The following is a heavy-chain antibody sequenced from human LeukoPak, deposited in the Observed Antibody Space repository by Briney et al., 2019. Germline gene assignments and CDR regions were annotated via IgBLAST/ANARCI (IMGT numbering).Heavy chain of an antibody. J-gene: IGHJ4*02. D-gene: IGHD3-16*02. Sequence: GRSLRLSCAASGFTFSSYAMHWVRQAPGKGLEWVAVISYDGSNEYYADSVKGRFTISRDNSKNTLYLQMNSQRAEDTAVYYCARGPNYDYVWGSYRYYDYWGQGTLVTVSS. CDR3: ARGPNYDYVWGSYRYYDY. CDR2: ISYDGSNE. CDR1: GFTFSSYA. V-gene: IGHV3-30-3*01.